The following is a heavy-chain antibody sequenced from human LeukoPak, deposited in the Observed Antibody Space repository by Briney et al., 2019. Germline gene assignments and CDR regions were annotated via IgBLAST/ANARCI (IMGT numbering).Heavy chain of an antibody. V-gene: IGHV5-51*01. Sequence: PGESLKISCKGSGYSFTSFWIGWVRQMPGTGLEWMGIIHPGDSHTRYSPSFVGPVTLSADKSISTAYLQWSSLKASDTALFYRARGLLENGWFEYWGHGTLGTVSA. CDR2: IHPGDSHT. D-gene: IGHD3-22*01. J-gene: IGHJ5*01. CDR1: GYSFTSFW. CDR3: ARGLLENGWFEY.